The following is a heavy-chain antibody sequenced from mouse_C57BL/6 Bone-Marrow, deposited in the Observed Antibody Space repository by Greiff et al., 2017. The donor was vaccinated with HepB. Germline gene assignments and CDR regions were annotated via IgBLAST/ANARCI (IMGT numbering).Heavy chain of an antibody. CDR3: ARGWYYFRDYAMDY. D-gene: IGHD1-1*02. V-gene: IGHV1-69*01. CDR2: IDPSDSYT. Sequence: QVQLQQPGAELVMPGASVKLSCKASGYTFTSYWMHWVKQRPGQGLEWIGEIDPSDSYTNYNQKFKGKSTLTVDKSSSTAYMQLSSLTSEDSAVYYCARGWYYFRDYAMDYWGQGTSVTVSS. J-gene: IGHJ4*01. CDR1: GYTFTSYW.